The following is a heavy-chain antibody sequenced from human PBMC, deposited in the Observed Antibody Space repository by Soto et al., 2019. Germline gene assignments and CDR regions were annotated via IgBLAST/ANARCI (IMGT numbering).Heavy chain of an antibody. CDR1: GVSITSYY. CDR3: ACLYNWNGWSDY. J-gene: IGHJ4*02. Sequence: QVQLQESGPGLVKPSETLSLTCTVSGVSITSYYWSWIRQPAGKGLEWIGRIYSSGSTNYNPSLTSRVTMSIDTSKNQFSRKLSSVTAADTAVYYCACLYNWNGWSDYWGQGTLVTVAS. CDR2: IYSSGST. V-gene: IGHV4-4*07. D-gene: IGHD1-20*01.